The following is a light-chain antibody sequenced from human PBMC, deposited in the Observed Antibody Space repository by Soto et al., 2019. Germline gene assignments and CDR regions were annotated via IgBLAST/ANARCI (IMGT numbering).Light chain of an antibody. J-gene: IGLJ1*01. CDR2: DVS. CDR1: SSDVGGSNY. V-gene: IGLV2-14*03. CDR3: SSYTSSSTYV. Sequence: QSALTQPASVSGSPGQSITISCTGTSSDVGGSNYVSWYQQHPGKAPKLIIFDVSHRPSGFSNRFSGSKSCNTASLTISGLQAEDEADYYCSSYTSSSTYVFGTGTKVTVL.